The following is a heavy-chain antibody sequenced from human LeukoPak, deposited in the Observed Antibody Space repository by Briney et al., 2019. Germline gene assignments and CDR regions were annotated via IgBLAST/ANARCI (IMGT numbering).Heavy chain of an antibody. V-gene: IGHV3-66*02. CDR1: GFTVSSNY. CDR2: IYSGGST. CDR3: AEKLQITYDPPPFDY. J-gene: IGHJ4*02. D-gene: IGHD5-12*01. Sequence: GVSLRLSCAASGFTVSSNYMSWVRQAPGKGLEWVSLIYSGGSTYYADSLKGRFTISRDNSKNTLYLLMNSLSVENTAVYYCAEKLQITYDPPPFDYWGQETLVTVSS.